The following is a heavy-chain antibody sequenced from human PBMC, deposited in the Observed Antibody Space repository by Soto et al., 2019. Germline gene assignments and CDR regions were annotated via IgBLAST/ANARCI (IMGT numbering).Heavy chain of an antibody. J-gene: IGHJ4*02. Sequence: ASVKVSCKASGYTFTSYYMHWVRQAPGQGLEWMGIINPSGGSTSYAQKFQGRVTMTRDTSTSTVYMELSSLRSEDTAVYYCAKDLSPRDYYDSSGYNYWGQGTLVTVSS. D-gene: IGHD3-22*01. CDR1: GYTFTSYY. CDR3: AKDLSPRDYYDSSGYNY. CDR2: INPSGGST. V-gene: IGHV1-46*01.